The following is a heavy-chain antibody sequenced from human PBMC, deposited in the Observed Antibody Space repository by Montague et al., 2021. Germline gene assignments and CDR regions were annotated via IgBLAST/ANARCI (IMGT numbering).Heavy chain of an antibody. V-gene: IGHV3-48*02. D-gene: IGHD3-10*01. CDR2: ITSTSRTI. CDR1: GFTFSSYA. Sequence: SLRLSCAASGFTFSSYAMNWVRQAPGKGPEWASYITSTSRTIYYADSVKGRFTISRDNAKNSLYLQMNSLRDDDTAVYYCAREDYFDSVNYYYYGMDVWGQGTTVTVSS. CDR3: AREDYFDSVNYYYYGMDV. J-gene: IGHJ6*02.